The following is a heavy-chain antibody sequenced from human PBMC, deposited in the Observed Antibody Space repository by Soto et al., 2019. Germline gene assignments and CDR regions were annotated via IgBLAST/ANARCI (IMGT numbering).Heavy chain of an antibody. J-gene: IGHJ3*02. CDR3: ARSPFAGSDAFDI. D-gene: IGHD1-1*01. CDR2: ITPFKSDT. V-gene: IGHV1-45*02. CDR1: GYTFTFRY. Sequence: SVKGYCTASGYTFTFRYLHWVRQAPGQALEWMGWITPFKSDTNYAQKFQDRVTITRDRSVSTAYMELSNLRSDDTAMYYCARSPFAGSDAFDIWGQGTMVTVSS.